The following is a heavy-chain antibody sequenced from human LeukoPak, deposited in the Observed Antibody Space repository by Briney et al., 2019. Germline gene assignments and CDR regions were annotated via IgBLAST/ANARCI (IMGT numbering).Heavy chain of an antibody. J-gene: IGHJ4*02. Sequence: SETLSLTCTVSGGSIGTYYWSWIRQPPGKGLEWLGSIYYSGSTNYNPSLKRRVTISVDTSENEFSLKLTSVTAADTAVYYCARDRRWSSGWFYDYWGQGTLVTVSS. CDR1: GGSIGTYY. CDR3: ARDRRWSSGWFYDY. CDR2: IYYSGST. D-gene: IGHD6-19*01. V-gene: IGHV4-59*12.